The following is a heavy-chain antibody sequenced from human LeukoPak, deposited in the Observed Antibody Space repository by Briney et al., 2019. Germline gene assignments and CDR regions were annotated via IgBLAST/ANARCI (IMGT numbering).Heavy chain of an antibody. CDR3: ARDNRGDYVIDY. V-gene: IGHV3-30*02. CDR1: GFTFSSYG. CDR2: IRYDGSNK. Sequence: PGGSLRLSCAASGFTFSSYGMHWVRQAPGKGLEWVAFIRYDGSNKYYADSVKGRFTISRDNSKNTLYLQTNSLRAEDTAVYYCARDNRGDYVIDYWGQGTLVTVSS. D-gene: IGHD4-17*01. J-gene: IGHJ4*02.